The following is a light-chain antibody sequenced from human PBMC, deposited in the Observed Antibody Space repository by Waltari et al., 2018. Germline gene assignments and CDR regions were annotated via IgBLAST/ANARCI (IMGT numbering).Light chain of an antibody. V-gene: IGLV1-47*01. J-gene: IGLJ2*01. Sequence: QSVLSQPPSASGTPGQRVTISCSGNNYNIGHNFVYWYHQLPGTAPKLLIYRNNQRPSGVPDRFSGSKSGTSASLAISGLRSEDEADYYCASWDGSLGGVIFGGGTKLTVL. CDR2: RNN. CDR3: ASWDGSLGGVI. CDR1: NYNIGHNF.